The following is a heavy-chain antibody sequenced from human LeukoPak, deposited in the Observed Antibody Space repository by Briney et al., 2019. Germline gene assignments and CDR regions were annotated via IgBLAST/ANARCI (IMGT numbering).Heavy chain of an antibody. CDR2: ISVNGETT. V-gene: IGHV3-23*01. CDR1: GFSVSSFG. Sequence: GGSLRLSCAVSGFSVSSFGMSWVRQAPGKGLEWISAISVNGETTWYADSVRGRFIISRDNSKNTLYLQLSSLRAEDTAVYYCAQGSSSGWYPYWGQGSLV. CDR3: AQGSSSGWYPY. D-gene: IGHD6-19*01. J-gene: IGHJ4*02.